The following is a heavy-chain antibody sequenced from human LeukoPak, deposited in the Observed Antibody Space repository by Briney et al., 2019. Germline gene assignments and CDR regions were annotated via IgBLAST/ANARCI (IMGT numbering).Heavy chain of an antibody. CDR3: VRGWTSPDY. Sequence: PGGSLRLSCAASGFTFNNDAMTWVRQAPGKGLEWVSSIHNGGSMTYYADSVRGRFTLSRDNSKNTLYLQMNSLRAEDTAIYYCVRGWTSPDYWGQGTLVTVSS. D-gene: IGHD3/OR15-3a*01. CDR2: IHNGGSMT. V-gene: IGHV3-23*01. J-gene: IGHJ4*02. CDR1: GFTFNNDA.